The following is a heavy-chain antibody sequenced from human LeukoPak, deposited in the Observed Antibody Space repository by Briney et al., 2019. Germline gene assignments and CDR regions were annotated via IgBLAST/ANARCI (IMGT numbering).Heavy chain of an antibody. J-gene: IGHJ4*02. CDR3: ARPSTTVTTLDY. CDR1: GFTFSGYS. V-gene: IGHV3-21*01. Sequence: GGSLRLSCAASGFTFSGYSMNWVRQAPGKGLEWVSSISSSSSYIYYADSVKGRFTISRDNAKNSLYLQMNSLRAEDTAVYYCARPSTTVTTLDYWGQGTLVTVSS. CDR2: ISSSSSYI. D-gene: IGHD4-17*01.